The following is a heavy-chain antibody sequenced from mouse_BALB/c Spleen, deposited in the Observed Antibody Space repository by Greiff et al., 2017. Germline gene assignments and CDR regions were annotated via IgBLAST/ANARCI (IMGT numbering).Heavy chain of an antibody. CDR3: ARREIFHYAMDY. J-gene: IGHJ4*01. CDR2: IWSGGST. V-gene: IGHV2-2*01. Sequence: VKLMESGPGLVQPSQSLSITCTASGFSLTSYGVHWVRQTPGKGLEWLGVIWSGGSTDYYAAFISRLSICKDNSTSQVFFKMNSLQAYDTAIYYCARREIFHYAMDYWGQGTSVTVSS. CDR1: GFSLTSYG.